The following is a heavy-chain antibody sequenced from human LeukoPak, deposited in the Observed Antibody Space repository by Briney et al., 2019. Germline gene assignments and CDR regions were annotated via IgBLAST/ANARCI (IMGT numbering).Heavy chain of an antibody. Sequence: SETLSLTCTVSGGSISSGSYYWSWIRQPAGKGLEWIGRIYTSGSTNYNPSLKSRVTISVDTSKNQFSPKLSSVTAADTAVYYCAGAVAGTSPYYYYYYGMDVWGQGTTVTVSS. V-gene: IGHV4-61*02. CDR3: AGAVAGTSPYYYYYYGMDV. J-gene: IGHJ6*02. CDR2: IYTSGST. CDR1: GGSISSGSYY. D-gene: IGHD6-19*01.